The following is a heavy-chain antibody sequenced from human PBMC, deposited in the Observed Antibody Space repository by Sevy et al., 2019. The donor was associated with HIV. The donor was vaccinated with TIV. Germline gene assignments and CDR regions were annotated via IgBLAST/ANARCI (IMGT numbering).Heavy chain of an antibody. Sequence: GRSLRLSCAASTFSVTDNYMSWLRQAPGKGLEWVSTIYSGGSTFYADSVKGRFTISRDNSKNTLYLQMNSLRAEDTAVYYCARDRYYDASGYYYYYYGLDVWGQGTTVTVSS. CDR2: IYSGGST. CDR1: TFSVTDNY. D-gene: IGHD3-22*01. J-gene: IGHJ6*02. CDR3: ARDRYYDASGYYYYYYGLDV. V-gene: IGHV3-66*01.